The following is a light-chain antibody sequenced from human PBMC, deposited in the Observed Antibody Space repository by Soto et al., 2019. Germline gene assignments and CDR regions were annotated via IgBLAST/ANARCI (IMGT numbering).Light chain of an antibody. J-gene: IGKJ4*01. Sequence: DIQMTQSPSSVSASVGDRVTITCRATQGISNWLAWYQKKPGQAPKLLIYTATSLQDGVPLRFSGSGSAADFTLTIGALATEEFATYYCQHANSPPCTYGGGTTVEIK. CDR1: QGISNW. CDR2: TAT. V-gene: IGKV1-12*02. CDR3: QHANSPPCT.